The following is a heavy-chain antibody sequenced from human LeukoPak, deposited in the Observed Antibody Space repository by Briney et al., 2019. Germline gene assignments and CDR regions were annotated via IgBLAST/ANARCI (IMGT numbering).Heavy chain of an antibody. D-gene: IGHD2-2*01. CDR3: ASLAAPGYCSSTSCPFYYGMDV. CDR2: IYYSGST. V-gene: IGHV4-31*03. J-gene: IGHJ6*02. Sequence: SETLSLTCTVSGGSISSGGYYWSWIRQHPGQGLEWIGYIYYSGSTYYNPSLKSRVTISVDTSKNQFSLKLSSVTAADTAVYYCASLAAPGYCSSTSCPFYYGMDVWGQGTTVTVSS. CDR1: GGSISSGGYY.